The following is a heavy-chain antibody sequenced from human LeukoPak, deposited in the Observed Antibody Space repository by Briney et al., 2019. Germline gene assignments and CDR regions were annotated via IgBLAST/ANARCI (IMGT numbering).Heavy chain of an antibody. J-gene: IGHJ4*02. CDR1: GGSITNYY. D-gene: IGHD4-17*01. Sequence: SETLSLTCTVSGGSITNYYWSWIRQSPGKGLEYVGYIYYAGNTNYNPSLNSRVTISVDTSKKQFSLKLNSVTAADTAVYYCARGHDYGDYYFDYWGQGTLVTVSS. CDR2: IYYAGNT. V-gene: IGHV4-59*01. CDR3: ARGHDYGDYYFDY.